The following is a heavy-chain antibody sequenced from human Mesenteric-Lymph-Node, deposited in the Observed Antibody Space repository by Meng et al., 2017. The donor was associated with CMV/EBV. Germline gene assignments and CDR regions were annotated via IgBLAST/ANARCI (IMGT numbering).Heavy chain of an antibody. CDR2: IKSDGTEK. Sequence: GESLKISCAASEFTFSNHAMHWVRQAPGRGLEWVANIKSDGTEKNYVDSVKGRFTISRDNAGNSVFLQMNSLRVEDTAVYYCRRGHWDPVWGRGALVTVSS. CDR3: RRGHWDPV. J-gene: IGHJ4*01. CDR1: EFTFSNHA. V-gene: IGHV3-7*01. D-gene: IGHD1-26*01.